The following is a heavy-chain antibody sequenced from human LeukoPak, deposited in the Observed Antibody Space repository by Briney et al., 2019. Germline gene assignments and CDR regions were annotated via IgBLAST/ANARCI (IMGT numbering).Heavy chain of an antibody. V-gene: IGHV3-33*01. CDR1: GFTFSSYG. Sequence: GGSLRLSCAASGFTFSSYGMHWVRQAPAKGLEGGAVIWYDGSNKYYADSVKGRFTISRDNSKNTLYLQMNSLRAEDTAVYYCASPYRSPDYYYYYGMDVWAKGPRSPSP. CDR2: IWYDGSNK. CDR3: ASPYRSPDYYYYYGMDV. J-gene: IGHJ6*02. D-gene: IGHD3-16*02.